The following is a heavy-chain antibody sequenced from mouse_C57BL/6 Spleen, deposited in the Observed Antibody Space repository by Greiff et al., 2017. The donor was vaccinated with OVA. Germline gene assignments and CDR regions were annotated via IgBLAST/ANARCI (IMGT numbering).Heavy chain of an antibody. CDR1: GYTFTDYN. CDR3: ARRVGAYYFDY. CDR2: INPNNGGT. J-gene: IGHJ2*01. V-gene: IGHV1-18*01. Sequence: VQLKQSGPELVKPGASVKIPCKASGYTFTDYNMDWVKQSHGKSLEWIGDINPNNGGTIYNQKFKGKATLTVDKSSSTAYMELRSLTSEDTAVYYCARRVGAYYFDYWGQGTTLTVSS.